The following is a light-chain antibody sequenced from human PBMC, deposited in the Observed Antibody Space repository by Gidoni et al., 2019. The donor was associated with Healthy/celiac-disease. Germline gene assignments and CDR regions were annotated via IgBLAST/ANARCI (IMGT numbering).Light chain of an antibody. Sequence: DIVMTQSPDSLAVSLGERATINFKSSQSVLYSSNNKNYLAWYQQKPGQPPKLLIYWASTRETGVPDRFSGSGSGTDFTLTISSLQAEDVAVYYCQQYYSTPFTFGPGTKVEIK. J-gene: IGKJ3*01. CDR2: WAS. CDR1: QSVLYSSNNKNY. V-gene: IGKV4-1*01. CDR3: QQYYSTPFT.